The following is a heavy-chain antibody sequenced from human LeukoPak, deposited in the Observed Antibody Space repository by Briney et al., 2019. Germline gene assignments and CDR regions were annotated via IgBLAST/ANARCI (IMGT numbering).Heavy chain of an antibody. Sequence: GGSLRLSCAASGFTFSTYAMTWVRQAPGKGLEWVSVISGSDGSTYYADSVKGRFTISRDNSKNTLYLQMNSLRAEDTAVYYCAKDGGELPATFDYWGQGTLVTVSS. CDR1: GFTFSTYA. V-gene: IGHV3-23*01. D-gene: IGHD1-26*01. J-gene: IGHJ4*02. CDR3: AKDGGELPATFDY. CDR2: ISGSDGST.